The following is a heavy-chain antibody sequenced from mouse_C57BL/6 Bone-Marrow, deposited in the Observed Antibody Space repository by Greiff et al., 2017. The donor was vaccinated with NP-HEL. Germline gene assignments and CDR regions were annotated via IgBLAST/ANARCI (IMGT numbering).Heavy chain of an antibody. CDR1: GFTFSSYA. Sequence: EVQVVESGGGLVKPGGSLKLSCAASGFTFSSYAMSWVRQTPEKRLEWVATISDGGSYTYYPDNVKGRFTISRDNAKNNLYLQMSHLKSEDTAMYYCAREGYYGNPPFAYWGQGTLVTVSA. CDR3: AREGYYGNPPFAY. J-gene: IGHJ3*01. CDR2: ISDGGSYT. D-gene: IGHD1-1*01. V-gene: IGHV5-4*01.